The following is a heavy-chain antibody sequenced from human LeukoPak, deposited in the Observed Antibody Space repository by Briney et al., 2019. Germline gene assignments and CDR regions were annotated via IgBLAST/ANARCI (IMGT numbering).Heavy chain of an antibody. V-gene: IGHV5-51*01. CDR2: IYPADSDI. Sequence: PGESLKISCKGSGYSNNNYWIGWVRQMPGKGLEWMGIIYPADSDIRYSPSFQGQVTISADKSISTTYLQWSSLKASDTAMYYCARQEYCSGGSCYTWFDPWGQGTLVIVSS. J-gene: IGHJ5*02. CDR3: ARQEYCSGGSCYTWFDP. D-gene: IGHD2-15*01. CDR1: GYSNNNYW.